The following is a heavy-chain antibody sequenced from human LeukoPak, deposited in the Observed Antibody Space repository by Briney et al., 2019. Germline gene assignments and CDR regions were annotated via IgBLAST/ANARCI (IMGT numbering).Heavy chain of an antibody. J-gene: IGHJ4*02. CDR1: GFTFSSYE. CDR2: ISRSGSTT. D-gene: IGHD4-17*01. CDR3: ARSMVTNYFDH. V-gene: IGHV3-48*03. Sequence: GGSLRLSCAASGFTFSSYEMNWVRQAPGKGLEWISYISRSGSTTYFADSVQGRFTISRDNAKNSLYLQMNSLRAEDTAVYYCARSMVTNYFDHWGQGTPVTVSS.